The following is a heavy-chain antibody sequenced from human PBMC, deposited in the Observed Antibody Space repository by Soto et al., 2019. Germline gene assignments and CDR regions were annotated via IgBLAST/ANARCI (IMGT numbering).Heavy chain of an antibody. J-gene: IGHJ6*02. CDR2: IYYSGST. D-gene: IGHD1-1*01. Sequence: SETLSLTCTVSGGSISSYYWSWIRQPPGKGLEWIGYIYYSGSTNYNPSLKSRVTISVDTSKNQFSLKLSSVTAADTAVYYCASQGYDYYYYGMDVWGQGTMVTVSS. V-gene: IGHV4-59*01. CDR3: ASQGYDYYYYGMDV. CDR1: GGSISSYY.